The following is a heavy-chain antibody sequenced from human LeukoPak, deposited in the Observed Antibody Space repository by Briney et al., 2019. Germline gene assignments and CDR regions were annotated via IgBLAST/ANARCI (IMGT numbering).Heavy chain of an antibody. CDR2: ISSSGSTI. D-gene: IGHD3-3*01. CDR3: ARTDFWSGSALDY. CDR1: GFTFSDYY. Sequence: GGSLRLSCAASGFTFSDYYISWIRQAPGKGLEWVSYISSSGSTIYYADSVKGRFTISRDNAKNSLYLQMNSLRAEDTAVYYCARTDFWSGSALDYWGQGTLVTVSS. J-gene: IGHJ4*02. V-gene: IGHV3-11*01.